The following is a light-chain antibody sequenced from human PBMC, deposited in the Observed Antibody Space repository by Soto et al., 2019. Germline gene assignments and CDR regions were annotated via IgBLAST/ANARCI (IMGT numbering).Light chain of an antibody. J-gene: IGKJ1*01. CDR1: ETVATN. CDR2: GTS. CDR3: QQASSFPRT. Sequence: EVVMTQSPAPLSVSPGARATLSCRASETVATNLAWQQQKPGQAPRLLIYGTSSRASGIPARCSGSGSGTDFTLTISRLQPEDFATYYCQQASSFPRTFGQGTKVDIK. V-gene: IGKV3D-15*01.